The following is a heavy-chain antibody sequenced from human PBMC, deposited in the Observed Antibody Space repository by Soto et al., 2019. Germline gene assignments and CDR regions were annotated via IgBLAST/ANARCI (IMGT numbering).Heavy chain of an antibody. CDR3: ARDGAGTPYYYYGMDV. J-gene: IGHJ6*02. Sequence: PGGSLRLSCAASRFTFSNYSMNWVRQAPGKGLEWVSSISSTSSHTYYADSVKGRFTISRDNAKSSLYLQMDSLRADDTAVYYCARDGAGTPYYYYGMDVWGQGTTVTVSS. D-gene: IGHD6-13*01. CDR1: RFTFSNYS. V-gene: IGHV3-21*04. CDR2: ISSTSSHT.